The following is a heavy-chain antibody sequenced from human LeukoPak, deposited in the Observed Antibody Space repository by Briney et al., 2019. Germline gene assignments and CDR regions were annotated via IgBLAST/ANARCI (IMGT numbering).Heavy chain of an antibody. D-gene: IGHD2-21*01. J-gene: IGHJ4*02. Sequence: SETLSLTCTVSGGSISSSSYYWGWIRQPPGKGLEWIGSIYYSGSTYYNPSLKSRVTISVDTSKNQFSLKLSSVTAADTAVYYCARSPEVVIAPFDYWGQGTLVTVSS. CDR1: GGSISSSSYY. CDR2: IYYSGST. CDR3: ARSPEVVIAPFDY. V-gene: IGHV4-39*07.